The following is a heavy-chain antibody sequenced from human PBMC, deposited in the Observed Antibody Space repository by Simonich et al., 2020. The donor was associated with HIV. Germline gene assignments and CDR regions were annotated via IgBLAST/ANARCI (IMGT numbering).Heavy chain of an antibody. CDR1: GFTFSNAW. D-gene: IGHD3-10*01. J-gene: IGHJ4*02. CDR3: TTDYSYTSVLLWFGEF. CDR2: IKSKADGRTT. Sequence: EVQLVESGGGLVKPGGSLRLSCTASGFTFSNAWMSWVRQAPGKGLEWVGRIKSKADGRTTDYGAPVKGRFTISRDNANNTLYLQMNSLKTEDTAVYYCTTDYSYTSVLLWFGEFWGQGTLVTVSS. V-gene: IGHV3-15*01.